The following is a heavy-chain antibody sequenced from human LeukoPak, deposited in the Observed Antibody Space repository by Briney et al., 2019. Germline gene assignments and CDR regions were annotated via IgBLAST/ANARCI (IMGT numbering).Heavy chain of an antibody. D-gene: IGHD6-19*01. CDR1: GCTFTSYD. CDR3: ARYEGSGWYYYYGMDV. Sequence: GASVKVSCKASGCTFTSYDISWVRQASGQGLEWMGWISAYNGNTNYAQKLQGRVTMTTDRSTSTAYMGLRSLRSDDTAVYYCARYEGSGWYYYYGMDVWGQGTTVTVSS. J-gene: IGHJ6*02. CDR2: ISAYNGNT. V-gene: IGHV1-18*01.